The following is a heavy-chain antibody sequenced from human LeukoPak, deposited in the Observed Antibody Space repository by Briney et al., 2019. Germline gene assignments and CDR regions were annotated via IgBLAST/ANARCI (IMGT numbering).Heavy chain of an antibody. CDR3: ARRSGIAVAGAFDY. CDR2: ISGSGDST. D-gene: IGHD6-19*01. J-gene: IGHJ4*02. CDR1: WFPFSKYA. V-gene: IGHV3-23*01. Sequence: QTGGSLRLSCAASWFPFSKYAMRGGRQAPGEGLGWGSGISGSGDSTYYADSVKGRFTISRDNSKNTLYLQMNSLRAEDTAVYYCARRSGIAVAGAFDYWGQGTLVTVSS.